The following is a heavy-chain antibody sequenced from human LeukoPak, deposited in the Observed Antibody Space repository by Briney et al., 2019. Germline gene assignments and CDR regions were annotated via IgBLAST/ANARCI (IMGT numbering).Heavy chain of an antibody. J-gene: IGHJ4*02. D-gene: IGHD5-12*01. CDR3: ATRLAVATDFDY. CDR1: GFTFSHYG. CDR2: ISAGGANT. Sequence: GGSLRLSCAASGFTFSHYGMSWVRQAPGKGLEWVSTISAGGANTHYADSVKGRFTISRDDSKNTLYLQMNSLRDEDTAVYYCATRLAVATDFDYWGQGSLVTVSS. V-gene: IGHV3-23*01.